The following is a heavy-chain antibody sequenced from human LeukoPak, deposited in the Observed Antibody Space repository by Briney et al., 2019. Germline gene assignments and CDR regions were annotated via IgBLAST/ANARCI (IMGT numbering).Heavy chain of an antibody. D-gene: IGHD4-17*01. V-gene: IGHV3-48*04. J-gene: IGHJ5*02. CDR3: ARRADHDYCDYRWYNWFDP. CDR2: ISSSSSTI. CDR1: GFTFSSYS. Sequence: SGGSLRLSCAASGFTFSSYSMNWVRQAPGKGLEWVSYISSSSSTIYYADSVKGRFTISRDNAKNSLYLQMNSLRAEDTAVYYCARRADHDYCDYRWYNWFDPWGQGTLVTVSS.